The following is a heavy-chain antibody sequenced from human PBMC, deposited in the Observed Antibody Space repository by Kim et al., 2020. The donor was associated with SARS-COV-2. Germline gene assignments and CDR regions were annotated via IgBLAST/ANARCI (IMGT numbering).Heavy chain of an antibody. V-gene: IGHV3-33*07. Sequence: GGSLRLSCAASGFTFSQYGMYWVRQAPGKGLECVAVIWFDGSNEKYPDSVKGRFTISRDNSKSMLDLQMSSLRAEDTATYYCAAYDGWESSLYWGQGTPVTVSS. J-gene: IGHJ4*02. CDR1: GFTFSQYG. D-gene: IGHD3-10*01. CDR2: IWFDGSNE. CDR3: AAYDGWESSLY.